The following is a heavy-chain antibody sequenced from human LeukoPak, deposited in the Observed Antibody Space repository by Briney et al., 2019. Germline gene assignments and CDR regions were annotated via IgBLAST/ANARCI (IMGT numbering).Heavy chain of an antibody. CDR3: ARAGGIAATVQNAFDI. J-gene: IGHJ3*02. V-gene: IGHV4-4*07. D-gene: IGHD6-25*01. CDR1: GGSLSSHY. CDR2: IYTSGST. Sequence: SETLSLTCPVSGGSLSSHYWSWIRQPAGKGLEWIGRIYTSGSTNYNPSLKSRVTMSVDTSKNQFSLKLSSVTAADTAVYYCARAGGIAATVQNAFDIWGQGTMVTVSS.